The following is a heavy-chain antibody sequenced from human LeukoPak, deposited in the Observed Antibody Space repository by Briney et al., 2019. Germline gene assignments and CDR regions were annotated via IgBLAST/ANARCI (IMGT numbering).Heavy chain of an antibody. D-gene: IGHD2/OR15-2a*01. Sequence: DSVKVSCKAFGYTFTNYAISWVRQAPGQGCEWLGWINTYNGDAKYPLNIQGRVSLTTDTFTSTAYMELWSLRPDDMAVYYCTRYPTISGHYYFDYWGQGTLVTVSS. CDR1: GYTFTNYA. J-gene: IGHJ4*01. V-gene: IGHV1-18*03. CDR3: TRYPTISGHYYFDY. CDR2: INTYNGDA.